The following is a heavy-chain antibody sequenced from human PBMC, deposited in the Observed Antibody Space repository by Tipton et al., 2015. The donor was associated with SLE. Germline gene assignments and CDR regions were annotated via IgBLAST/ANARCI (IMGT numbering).Heavy chain of an antibody. CDR2: ISWNSGSI. CDR3: ARAGIPPYYYYYMDV. D-gene: IGHD6-13*01. CDR1: GFSFDEYA. J-gene: IGHJ6*03. V-gene: IGHV3-9*01. Sequence: SLRLSCAASGFSFDEYAMHWVRQAPGKGLEWVSGISWNSGSIVYADSVRGRFTISRDNAKNSLYLQMNSLRAEDTAVYYCARAGIPPYYYYYMDVWGKGTTVTVSS.